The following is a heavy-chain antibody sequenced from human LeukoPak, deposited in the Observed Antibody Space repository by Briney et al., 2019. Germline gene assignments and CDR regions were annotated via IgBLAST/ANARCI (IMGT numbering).Heavy chain of an antibody. CDR3: ARERLAVAGPFDY. Sequence: GRSLRLSCAASGLTFSSYAMHWVRQAPGKGLEWVAVISYDGSNKYYADSVKGRFTISRDNSKNTLYLQMNSLRAEDTAVYYCARERLAVAGPFDYWGQGTLVTVSS. CDR1: GLTFSSYA. D-gene: IGHD6-19*01. V-gene: IGHV3-30-3*01. J-gene: IGHJ4*02. CDR2: ISYDGSNK.